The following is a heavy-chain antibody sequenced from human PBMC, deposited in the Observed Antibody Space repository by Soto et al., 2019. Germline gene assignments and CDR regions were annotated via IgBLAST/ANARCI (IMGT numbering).Heavy chain of an antibody. Sequence: QVQLVQSGAEVKKPGASVKVSCKASGYTFTSYVINWVRQATGQGLEWMGWMNPNSGNTGYAQKFQGRVTMTRNTSLSTAYMALRSRRSEDMAVYYCAITGDLPGSLTTRPDPFDYCGQGTLVTVSS. CDR3: AITGDLPGSLTTRPDPFDY. CDR2: MNPNSGNT. J-gene: IGHJ4*02. CDR1: GYTFTSYV. D-gene: IGHD3-9*01. V-gene: IGHV1-8*01.